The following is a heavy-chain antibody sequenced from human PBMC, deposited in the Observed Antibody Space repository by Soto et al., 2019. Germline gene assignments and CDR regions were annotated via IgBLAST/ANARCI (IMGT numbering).Heavy chain of an antibody. CDR3: AKDYSSSWYGRFDP. D-gene: IGHD6-13*01. CDR2: ISGSGGST. Sequence: GFLRLPCAAFGFTFSSFAMSWVRQAPGKGLEWVSAISGSGGSTYYADSVKGRFTISRDNSKNSLYLQMNSLRVEDTAVYYCAKDYSSSWYGRFDPWGQGTQVTVSS. J-gene: IGHJ5*02. CDR1: GFTFSSFA. V-gene: IGHV3-23*01.